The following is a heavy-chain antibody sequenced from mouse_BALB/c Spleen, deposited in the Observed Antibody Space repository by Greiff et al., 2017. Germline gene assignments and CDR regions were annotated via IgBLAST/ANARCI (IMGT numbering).Heavy chain of an antibody. V-gene: IGHV8-8*01. D-gene: IGHD2-4*01. Sequence: QVTLKVSGPGILQPSQTLSLTCSFSGFSLSTSGMGVGWIRQPSGKGLEWLAHIWWDDDKRYNPALKSRLTISKDTSSNQVFLKIASVDTADTATYYCARMSDYGFYAMDYWGQGTSVTVSS. J-gene: IGHJ4*01. CDR2: IWWDDDK. CDR3: ARMSDYGFYAMDY. CDR1: GFSLSTSGMG.